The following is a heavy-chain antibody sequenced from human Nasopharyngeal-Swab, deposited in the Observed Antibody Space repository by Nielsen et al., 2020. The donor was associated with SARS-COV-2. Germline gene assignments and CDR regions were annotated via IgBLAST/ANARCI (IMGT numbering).Heavy chain of an antibody. V-gene: IGHV3-9*01. CDR1: GFTFDDYA. Sequence: GGSLRLSCAASGFTFDDYAMHWVRQAPGKGLEWVSGIIWNSGSIGYADSVKGRFTISRDNDKNSLYLQMNSLRAEDTALYYCAKAGGVAGEFYGMDVWGQGTTVTVSS. CDR2: IIWNSGSI. D-gene: IGHD2-8*02. CDR3: AKAGGVAGEFYGMDV. J-gene: IGHJ6*02.